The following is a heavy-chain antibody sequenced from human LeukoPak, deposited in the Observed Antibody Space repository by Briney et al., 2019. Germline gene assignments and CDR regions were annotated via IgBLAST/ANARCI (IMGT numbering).Heavy chain of an antibody. Sequence: ASVKVSCKASGYTFTSYGISWVRQAPGQGLEWMGWISAYNGNTSYAQKLQGRVTMTTDTSTSTAYMELRSLRSDDTAVYYCARGYYDFWSGYYNGYYYMDVWGKGTTVTVSS. CDR1: GYTFTSYG. CDR3: ARGYYDFWSGYYNGYYYMDV. D-gene: IGHD3-3*01. CDR2: ISAYNGNT. J-gene: IGHJ6*03. V-gene: IGHV1-18*01.